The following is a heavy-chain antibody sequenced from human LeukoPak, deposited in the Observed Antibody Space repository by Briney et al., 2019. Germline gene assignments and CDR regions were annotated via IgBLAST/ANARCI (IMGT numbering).Heavy chain of an antibody. CDR2: IYNSGRT. CDR3: ARVQNQLTRYGMYV. V-gene: IGHV4-39*01. J-gene: IGHJ6*02. CDR1: GGSISSSSYY. Sequence: SETLSLTCTVSGGSISSSSYYWGWIRQPPGKGLEWIGNIYNSGRTYYSPSLKSRVTISVDTSKNQFSLKLSTVTAADTAVYYFARVQNQLTRYGMYVWGQGTTVTVSS. D-gene: IGHD2-2*01.